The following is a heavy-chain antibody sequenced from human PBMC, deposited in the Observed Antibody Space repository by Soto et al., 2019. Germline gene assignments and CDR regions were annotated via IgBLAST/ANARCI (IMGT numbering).Heavy chain of an antibody. Sequence: GPSVKVSCKVSGYTLTELSMHWVRQAPGKGLEWMGGFDPEDGETIYAQKFQGRVTMTEDTSTDTAYMELSSLRSEDTAVYYCATDLRALRGLAFDIWGQGTMVTVSS. J-gene: IGHJ3*02. V-gene: IGHV1-24*01. CDR1: GYTLTELS. CDR2: FDPEDGET. CDR3: ATDLRALRGLAFDI. D-gene: IGHD4-17*01.